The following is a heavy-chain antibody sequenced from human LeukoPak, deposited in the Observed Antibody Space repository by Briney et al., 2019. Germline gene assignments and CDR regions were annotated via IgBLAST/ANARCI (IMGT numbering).Heavy chain of an antibody. J-gene: IGHJ4*02. CDR2: ISSTGST. D-gene: IGHD3-10*02. Sequence: SETLSLTCTVSSFSISRDYWTWIRQPAGKELEWIGLISSTGSTNYNPSLNSRVTMSVDTATNQFSLKLSSVPAADTAVYFCARGLLTYYYARDGPPPSLNYYFDYWGLGIQVTVSS. CDR1: SFSISRDY. V-gene: IGHV4-4*07. CDR3: ARGLLTYYYARDGPPPSLNYYFDY.